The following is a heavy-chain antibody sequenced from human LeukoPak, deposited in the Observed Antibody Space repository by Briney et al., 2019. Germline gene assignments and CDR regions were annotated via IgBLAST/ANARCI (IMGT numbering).Heavy chain of an antibody. CDR3: ARAASLDY. J-gene: IGHJ4*02. CDR1: GGSISSSY. D-gene: IGHD2-2*01. CDR2: IYSSGST. V-gene: IGHV4-4*07. Sequence: SETLSLTCTVSGGSISSSYWTWIRQPAGKGLEWIGRIYSSGSTNYNPSLKSRLTMSVDTSRNQFSLRLDSVTAADTAVYYCARAASLDYWGQGILVTVSS.